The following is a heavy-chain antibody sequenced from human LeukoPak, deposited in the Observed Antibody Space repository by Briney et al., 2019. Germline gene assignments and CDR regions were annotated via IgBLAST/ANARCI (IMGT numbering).Heavy chain of an antibody. V-gene: IGHV1-69*13. CDR3: ARDGGYYESQYEI. Sequence: GASVKVSCKASGGTFGSFGSHSIMWVRQAPGQGLEWMGGIIPVFDTPIYAEKFQGRVTITADEATSTAYMELSTLIPEDTAVYYCARDGGYYESQYEIWGQGSLVSVSS. D-gene: IGHD3-16*01. CDR2: IIPVFDTP. CDR1: GGTFGSFGSHS. J-gene: IGHJ4*02.